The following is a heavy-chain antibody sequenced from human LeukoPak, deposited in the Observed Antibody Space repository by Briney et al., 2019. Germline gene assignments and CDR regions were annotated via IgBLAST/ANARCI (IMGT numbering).Heavy chain of an antibody. Sequence: GGSLRLSCAASGFTFSSYAKSWVRQAPGKGLEWVSAISGSGGSTYYADSVRGRFTISRDNSKNTLYLQMNSLRAEDTAVYYCAIDIVVVVAANFDYGGQGTLVTVSS. CDR1: GFTFSSYA. CDR2: ISGSGGST. CDR3: AIDIVVVVAANFDY. V-gene: IGHV3-23*01. D-gene: IGHD2-15*01. J-gene: IGHJ4*02.